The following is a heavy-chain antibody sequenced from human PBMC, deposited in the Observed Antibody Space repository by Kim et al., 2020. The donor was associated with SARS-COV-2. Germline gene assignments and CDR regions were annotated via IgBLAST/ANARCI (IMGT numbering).Heavy chain of an antibody. CDR2: IYYSGST. D-gene: IGHD6-19*01. J-gene: IGHJ6*02. Sequence: SETLSLTCTVSGGSISSYYWSWIRQPPGKGLEWIGYIYYSGSTNYNPSLKSRVTISVDTSKNQFSLKLSSVTAADTAVYYCAREIKWLGGRGMDVWGQGTTVNVSS. V-gene: IGHV4-59*01. CDR1: GGSISSYY. CDR3: AREIKWLGGRGMDV.